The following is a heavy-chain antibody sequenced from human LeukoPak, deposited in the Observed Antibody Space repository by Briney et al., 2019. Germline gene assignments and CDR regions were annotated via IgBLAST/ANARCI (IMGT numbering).Heavy chain of an antibody. CDR3: ARDYGGNSPRFDY. CDR1: GFTFRSYE. D-gene: IGHD4-23*01. V-gene: IGHV3-48*03. J-gene: IGHJ4*02. CDR2: ISSSGSTI. Sequence: GGSLRLSCAASGFTFRSYEMNWVRQAPGKGLEGVSYISSSGSTIYYADSVKGRFTISRDNAKNSLYLQMNSLRAEDTAVYYCARDYGGNSPRFDYWGQGTLVTVSS.